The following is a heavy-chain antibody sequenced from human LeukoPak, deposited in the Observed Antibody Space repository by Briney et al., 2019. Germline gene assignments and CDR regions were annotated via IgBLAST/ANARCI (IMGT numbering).Heavy chain of an antibody. CDR2: IRYDGTNT. CDR3: LRRMTAYEIAYMDV. CDR1: GFTFSSYG. D-gene: IGHD5-24*01. V-gene: IGHV3-30*02. J-gene: IGHJ6*03. Sequence: PGGSLRLCCAASGFTFSSYGMHWVRQAPGKGLEWVTFIRYDGTNTFYADSVKGRFIIYRDNSKNTMYLQMNRLRAGDTAVFFCLRRMTAYEIAYMDVWGKGTTVTVSS.